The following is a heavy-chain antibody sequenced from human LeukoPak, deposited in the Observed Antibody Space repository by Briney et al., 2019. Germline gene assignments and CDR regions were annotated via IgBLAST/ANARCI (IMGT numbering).Heavy chain of an antibody. CDR3: ATITMIVVVNY. CDR1: GGSISSGDYY. D-gene: IGHD3-22*01. V-gene: IGHV4-30-4*01. Sequence: SETLSLTCTVSGGSISSGDYYWSWIRQPPGKGLEWIGYIYYSGSTYYNPSLKSRVTISVDTSKNQFSLKLSSVTAADTAVYYCATITMIVVVNYWGQGTLVTVSS. CDR2: IYYSGST. J-gene: IGHJ4*02.